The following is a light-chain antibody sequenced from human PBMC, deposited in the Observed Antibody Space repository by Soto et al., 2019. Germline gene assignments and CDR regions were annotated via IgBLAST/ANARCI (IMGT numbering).Light chain of an antibody. CDR2: DAS. V-gene: IGKV3-11*01. J-gene: IGKJ5*01. CDR1: QSFSSN. Sequence: EIVMTQSPATLSVSPGERATLSCRASQSFSSNLAWYQQKPGQAPRLLIYDASNRATGIPARFSGSGSGTDFTLIISGLEPEDSAVYYCQQRSNWPPVFTFGQGTRLEIK. CDR3: QQRSNWPPVFT.